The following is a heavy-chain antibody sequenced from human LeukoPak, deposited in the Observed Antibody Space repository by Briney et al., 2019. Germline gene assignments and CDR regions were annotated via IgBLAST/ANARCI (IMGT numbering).Heavy chain of an antibody. CDR2: IIPILGIA. Sequence: SSVKVSHKPSVCTFSSYAISWLRQAPAQGLEWMGRIIPILGIANYPQEFQGRVTITANKSTSTAYLELSSLTSEDTAVYYCARGNHYYDSSGYYLGWDNWFDPWGQGTLVTVSS. CDR3: ARGNHYYDSSGYYLGWDNWFDP. D-gene: IGHD3-22*01. J-gene: IGHJ5*02. V-gene: IGHV1-69*04. CDR1: VCTFSSYA.